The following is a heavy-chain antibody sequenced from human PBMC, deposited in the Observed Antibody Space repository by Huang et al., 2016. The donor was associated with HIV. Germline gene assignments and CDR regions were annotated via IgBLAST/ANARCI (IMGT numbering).Heavy chain of an antibody. CDR3: ARGSFRSGYDSVQAFDV. CDR1: GYSFTTYD. J-gene: IGHJ3*01. V-gene: IGHV1-8*02. D-gene: IGHD5-12*01. Sequence: QVQLVQSGAEVKKPGASVKVSCQASGYSFTTYDINWVRQATGQGLEWMDLMNPNTNNTDYTQRFRGRATITMNTSINTAYMELSSLRSDDTAVYYCARGSFRSGYDSVQAFDVWGQGTMVTVSS. CDR2: MNPNTNNT.